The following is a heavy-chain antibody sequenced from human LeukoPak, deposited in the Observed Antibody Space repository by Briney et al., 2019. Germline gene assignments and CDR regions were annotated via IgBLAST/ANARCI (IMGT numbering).Heavy chain of an antibody. CDR3: ARGGGGGDPSYYMDV. CDR1: GYTFTSYD. J-gene: IGHJ6*03. Sequence: SVKVSCKAPGYTFTSYDINWVRQAPGQGLEWMGGIIPIFGTANCAQKFQGRVTITADESTSTAYMELSSLRSEDTAVYYCARGGGGGDPSYYMDVWGKGTTVTVSS. CDR2: IIPIFGTA. V-gene: IGHV1-69*13. D-gene: IGHD4-17*01.